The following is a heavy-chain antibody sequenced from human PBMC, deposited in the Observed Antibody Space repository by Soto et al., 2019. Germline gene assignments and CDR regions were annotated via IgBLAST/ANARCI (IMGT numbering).Heavy chain of an antibody. J-gene: IGHJ4*02. D-gene: IGHD4-4*01. CDR1: GGSISSYY. CDR2: IYYSGST. Sequence: PSETLSLTCTVSGGSISSYYWSWIRQPPGKGLEWIGYIYYSGSTNYNPSLKSRVTISVDTSKNQFSLKLSSVTAADTAVYYCARHVPRYSFDYWGQGTLVTVSS. CDR3: ARHVPRYSFDY. V-gene: IGHV4-59*08.